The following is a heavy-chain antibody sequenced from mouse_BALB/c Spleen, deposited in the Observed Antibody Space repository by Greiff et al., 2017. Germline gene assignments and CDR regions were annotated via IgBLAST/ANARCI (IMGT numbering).Heavy chain of an antibody. CDR2: ISSGGST. J-gene: IGHJ1*01. V-gene: IGHV5-6-5*01. CDR3: ARGDYGNYNWYFDV. CDR1: GFTFSSYA. D-gene: IGHD2-1*01. Sequence: EVQLVESGGGLVKPGGSLKLSCAASGFTFSSYAMSWVRQTPEKRLEWVASISSGGSTYYPDSVKGRFTISRDNARNILYLQMSSLRSEDTAMYYCARGDYGNYNWYFDVWGAGTTVTVSS.